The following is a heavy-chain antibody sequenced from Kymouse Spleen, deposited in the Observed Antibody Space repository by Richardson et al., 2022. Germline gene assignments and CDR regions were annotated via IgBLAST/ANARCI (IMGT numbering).Heavy chain of an antibody. D-gene: IGHD6-13*01. V-gene: IGHV3-23*04. J-gene: IGHJ6*02. CDR1: GFTFSSYA. Sequence: EVQLVESGGGLVQPGGSLRLSCAASGFTFSSYAMSWVRQAPGKGLEWVSAISGSGGSTYYADSVKGRFTISRDNSKNTLYLQMNSLRAEDTAVYYCAKYSSSWYYYYYGMDVWGQGTTVTVSS. CDR3: AKYSSSWYYYYYGMDV. CDR2: ISGSGGST.